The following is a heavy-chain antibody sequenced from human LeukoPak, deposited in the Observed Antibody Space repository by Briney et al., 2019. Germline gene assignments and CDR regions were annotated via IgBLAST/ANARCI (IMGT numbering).Heavy chain of an antibody. CDR2: ISYDGSNK. D-gene: IGHD5-24*01. Sequence: GRSLRLSCAASGFTFSSYGMHWVRQAPGKGLEWVAVISYDGSNKYYADSVKGRFTISRDNSKNTLYLQMNSLRAEDTAVYYCARAKMATINYWGQGTLVTVSS. CDR3: ARAKMATINY. J-gene: IGHJ4*02. CDR1: GFTFSSYG. V-gene: IGHV3-30*03.